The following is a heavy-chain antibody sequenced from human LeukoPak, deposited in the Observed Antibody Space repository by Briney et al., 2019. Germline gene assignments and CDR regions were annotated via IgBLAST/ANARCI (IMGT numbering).Heavy chain of an antibody. J-gene: IGHJ4*02. CDR2: INPSGGST. D-gene: IGHD5-12*01. Sequence: ASVKVSCKASGYTFTSYYMHWVRQAPGQGLEWMGIINPSGGSTSYAQKFQGRVTMTRDTSTSTVYMELSSLRSEDTAVYYCARMARSVLGYSGYDPFDYWGQGTLVTVSS. V-gene: IGHV1-46*01. CDR3: ARMARSVLGYSGYDPFDY. CDR1: GYTFTSYY.